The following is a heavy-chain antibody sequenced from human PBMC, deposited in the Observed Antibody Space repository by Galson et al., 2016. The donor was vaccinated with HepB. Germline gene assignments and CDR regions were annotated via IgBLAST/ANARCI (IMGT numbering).Heavy chain of an antibody. CDR1: GFSLSSSGVG. Sequence: PALVKPTQTLTLTCTFSGFSLSSSGVGVGWIRQSPGKALEWLALIYWNDDKRYSPSLKSRLTITKDTSKNQVVLTLTNMDPVDTATYYCAHRRTSADYGSGKYHYFDYWGQGTLVTVAS. J-gene: IGHJ4*02. CDR3: AHRRTSADYGSGKYHYFDY. CDR2: IYWNDDK. D-gene: IGHD3-10*01. V-gene: IGHV2-5*01.